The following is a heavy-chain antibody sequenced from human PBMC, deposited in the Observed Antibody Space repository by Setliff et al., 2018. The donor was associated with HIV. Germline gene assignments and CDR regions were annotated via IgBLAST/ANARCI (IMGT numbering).Heavy chain of an antibody. D-gene: IGHD2-2*01. CDR1: VFTFNNYG. V-gene: IGHV3-30*02. J-gene: IGHJ5*02. CDR3: ARDVVPVGWGNWFDP. CDR2: IRYDGSSK. Sequence: PGGSLRLSCAASVFTFNNYGMNWVRQAPGKGLEWVAFIRYDGSSKFYADSVKGRFTISRDNSKDTLYLQMSTLRIEDTAVYYCARDVVPVGWGNWFDPWGQGTLVTVSS.